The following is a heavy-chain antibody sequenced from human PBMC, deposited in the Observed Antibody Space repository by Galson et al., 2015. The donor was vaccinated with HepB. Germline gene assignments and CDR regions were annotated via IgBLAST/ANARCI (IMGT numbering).Heavy chain of an antibody. D-gene: IGHD5-18*01. V-gene: IGHV3-9*01. J-gene: IGHJ6*02. CDR1: GFTFDDYA. Sequence: SLRLSCAASGFTFDDYAMHWVRQAPGKGLEWVSGISWNSGSIGYADSVKGRFTISRDNAKNSLYLQMNSLRAEDTALYYCAKARDTALNYYGMDVWGQGTTVTVSS. CDR2: ISWNSGSI. CDR3: AKARDTALNYYGMDV.